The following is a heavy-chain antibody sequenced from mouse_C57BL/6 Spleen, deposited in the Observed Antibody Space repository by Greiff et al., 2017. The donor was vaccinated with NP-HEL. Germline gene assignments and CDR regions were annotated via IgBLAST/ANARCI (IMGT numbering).Heavy chain of an antibody. CDR1: GFTFSDYY. V-gene: IGHV5-16*01. Sequence: EVQLVESEGGLVQPGSSMKLSCTASGFTFSDYYMAWVRQVPEKGLEWVANINYDGSSTYYLDSLKSRFIISRDNAKNILYLQMSSLKSEDTATYYCARRDDYDWFAYWGQGTLVTVSA. CDR3: ARRDDYDWFAY. D-gene: IGHD2-4*01. J-gene: IGHJ3*01. CDR2: INYDGSST.